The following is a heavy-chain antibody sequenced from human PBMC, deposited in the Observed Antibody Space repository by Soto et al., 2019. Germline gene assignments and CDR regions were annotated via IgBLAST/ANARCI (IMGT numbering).Heavy chain of an antibody. J-gene: IGHJ6*02. V-gene: IGHV1-69*06. CDR2: IIPIFGTA. D-gene: IGHD2-2*01. Sequence: QVQLVQSGAEVKKPGSSVKVSCKASGGTFSSYAISWVRQAPGQGLEWMGGIIPIFGTANYAQKFQGRVTITADKSTSKAYMELSSLRSEDTAVYYCAREGCSSTSCYPPHYYYYYGMDVWGQGTTVTVSS. CDR3: AREGCSSTSCYPPHYYYYYGMDV. CDR1: GGTFSSYA.